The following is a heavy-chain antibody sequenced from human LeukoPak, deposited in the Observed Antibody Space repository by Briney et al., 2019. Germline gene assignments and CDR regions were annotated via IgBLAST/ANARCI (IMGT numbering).Heavy chain of an antibody. CDR3: ARPYYDILTGYYYFDY. CDR2: ISAYNGNT. V-gene: IGHV1-18*01. CDR1: GYTFTSYG. D-gene: IGHD3-9*01. Sequence: APVKVSCKASGYTFTSYGISWVRQAPGQGLEWMGWISAYNGNTNYAQKLQGRVTMTTDTSTSTAYMELRSLRSDDTAVYYCARPYYDILTGYYYFDYWGQGTLVTVSS. J-gene: IGHJ4*02.